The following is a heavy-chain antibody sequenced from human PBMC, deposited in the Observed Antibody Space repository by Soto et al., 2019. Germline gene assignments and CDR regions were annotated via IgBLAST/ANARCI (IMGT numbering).Heavy chain of an antibody. Sequence: QVQLQESGPGLVKPSETLSLTCTVSGGSISSYYWSWIRPPAGKGLEWIGRIYTSGSTNYNPSLKSRVTMSVDTSKNQFSLKLVSVTAADTAVDYCARDYDILTGYWGDYYYYGMDVWGQGTTVTVSS. CDR1: GGSISSYY. CDR2: IYTSGST. J-gene: IGHJ6*02. D-gene: IGHD3-9*01. V-gene: IGHV4-4*07. CDR3: ARDYDILTGYWGDYYYYGMDV.